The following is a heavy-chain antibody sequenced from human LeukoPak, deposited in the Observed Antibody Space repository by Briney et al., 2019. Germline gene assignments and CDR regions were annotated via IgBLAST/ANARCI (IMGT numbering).Heavy chain of an antibody. CDR3: AREGGFDWLLNDAFDI. J-gene: IGHJ3*02. CDR2: INTNTGNP. V-gene: IGHV7-4-1*02. Sequence: ASVKVSCKASGGTFSSYAMNWVRQAPGQGLEWMGWINTNTGNPTYAQGFTGRFVFSLDTSVSTAYLQISSLKAEDTAVYYCAREGGFDWLLNDAFDIWGQGTMVTVSS. CDR1: GGTFSSYA. D-gene: IGHD3-9*01.